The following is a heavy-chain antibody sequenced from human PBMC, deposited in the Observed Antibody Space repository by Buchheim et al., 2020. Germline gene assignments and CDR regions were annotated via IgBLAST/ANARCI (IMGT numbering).Heavy chain of an antibody. V-gene: IGHV5-10-1*03. D-gene: IGHD2-2*01. Sequence: EVQLVQSGAEVKKPGESLRISCKGSGYSFTSYWISWVRQMPGKGLEWMGRIDPSDSYTNYSPSFQGHVTISADKSISTAYLQWSSLKASDTAMYYCATDIVVVPAAMHFEASDYWGQGTL. CDR3: ATDIVVVPAAMHFEASDY. CDR1: GYSFTSYW. CDR2: IDPSDSYT. J-gene: IGHJ4*02.